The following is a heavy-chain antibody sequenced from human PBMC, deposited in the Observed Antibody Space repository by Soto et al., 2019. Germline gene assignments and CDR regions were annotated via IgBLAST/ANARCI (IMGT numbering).Heavy chain of an antibody. CDR3: AGGGVRGVITRTRDYYGMDV. V-gene: IGHV5-51*01. Sequence: EVQLVQSGAEVKKPGESLKISCKGSGYSFTNYWIGWVRQMPGKGLEWMGIIYPGDSDTRYSPSFQGQVTISADKSISTAYLQWSSLKASDTAMYYCAGGGVRGVITRTRDYYGMDVWGQGTTVTVSS. J-gene: IGHJ6*02. CDR2: IYPGDSDT. D-gene: IGHD3-10*01. CDR1: GYSFTNYW.